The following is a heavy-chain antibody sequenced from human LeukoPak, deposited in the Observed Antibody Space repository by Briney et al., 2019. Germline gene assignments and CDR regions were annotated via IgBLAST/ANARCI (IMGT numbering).Heavy chain of an antibody. Sequence: PSETLSLTCTVSGGSISSYYWSWIRQPPGKGLEWIGYIYYSGSTNYNPSLKSRVTISLDASQNQFSLNLTSVTAADTAVYYCARETIFGVLIAGFRWFDPWGQGTLVTVSP. J-gene: IGHJ5*02. V-gene: IGHV4-59*12. D-gene: IGHD3-3*01. CDR1: GGSISSYY. CDR2: IYYSGST. CDR3: ARETIFGVLIAGFRWFDP.